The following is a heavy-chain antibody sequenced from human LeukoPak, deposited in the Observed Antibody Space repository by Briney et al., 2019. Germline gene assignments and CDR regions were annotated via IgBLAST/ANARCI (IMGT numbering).Heavy chain of an antibody. D-gene: IGHD3-10*01. CDR2: IRYDGSNK. J-gene: IGHJ4*02. CDR1: GFTFSSYG. Sequence: GGSLRLSCAASGFTFSSYGMHWVRQAPGKGLEWVAFIRYDGSNKYYADSVKGRFTISRDNSKNTLYLQMNSLRAEDTAVYYCAKDPELTMVRGRPPHWGQGTLVTVSS. V-gene: IGHV3-30*02. CDR3: AKDPELTMVRGRPPH.